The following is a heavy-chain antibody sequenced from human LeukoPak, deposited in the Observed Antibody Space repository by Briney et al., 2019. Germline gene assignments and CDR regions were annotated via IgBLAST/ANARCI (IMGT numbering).Heavy chain of an antibody. J-gene: IGHJ4*02. Sequence: GGSLRLSCAASGFTFSSYGMHWVRQAPGKGLEWVAVISYDGSNKYYADSAKGRFTISRDNSKNTLYLQMNSLRAEDTAVYYCAKSKVMVRGEYYFDYWGQGTLVTVSS. CDR1: GFTFSSYG. CDR2: ISYDGSNK. V-gene: IGHV3-30*18. CDR3: AKSKVMVRGEYYFDY. D-gene: IGHD3-10*01.